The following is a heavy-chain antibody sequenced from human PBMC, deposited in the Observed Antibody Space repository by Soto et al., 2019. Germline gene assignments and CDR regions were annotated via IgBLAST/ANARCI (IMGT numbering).Heavy chain of an antibody. CDR2: IYHSGST. D-gene: IGHD3-22*01. Sequence: QQQLQESGSGLVKPSQTLSLTCAVSGGSISSGGYSWSWIRQPPGKGLEWIGYIYHSGSTYYNPSLKSRVTISVDRSKNQFSLKLSSVTAADTAVYYCARAIYYDSSGYQYFDYWGQGTLVTVSS. CDR1: GGSISSGGYS. V-gene: IGHV4-30-2*01. CDR3: ARAIYYDSSGYQYFDY. J-gene: IGHJ4*02.